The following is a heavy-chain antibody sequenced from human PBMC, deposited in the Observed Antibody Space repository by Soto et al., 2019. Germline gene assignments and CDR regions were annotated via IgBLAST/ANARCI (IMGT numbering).Heavy chain of an antibody. V-gene: IGHV3-11*01. Sequence: GGSLRLSCGASGLTLSDYYMTWIRQAPGRGLEWVAYISSNTKMIFYPDSVKGRFTISRDNAKNALFLEMSGLRVEDTATYYCAGSGPIPAYDSSGYRKYGFSVWGQGTKVTVSS. CDR2: ISSNTKMI. CDR3: AGSGPIPAYDSSGYRKYGFSV. D-gene: IGHD3-22*01. J-gene: IGHJ3*01. CDR1: GLTLSDYY.